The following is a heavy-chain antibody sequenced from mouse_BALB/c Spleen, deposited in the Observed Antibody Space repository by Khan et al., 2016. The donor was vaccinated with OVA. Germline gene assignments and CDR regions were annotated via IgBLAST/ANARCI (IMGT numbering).Heavy chain of an antibody. J-gene: IGHJ3*01. CDR3: ASHLTGSFAY. CDR2: ISSGGDYT. D-gene: IGHD4-1*01. CDR1: GFTFSSYS. Sequence: EVQGVESGGDLVKPGGSLKLSCAASGFTFSSYSMSWVRQTPDKRLEWVATISSGGDYTYYPDSVKGRSTISRDNARNTLYLQMSSLKSEDTAMYYCASHLTGSFAYWGQGTLVTVSA. V-gene: IGHV5-6*01.